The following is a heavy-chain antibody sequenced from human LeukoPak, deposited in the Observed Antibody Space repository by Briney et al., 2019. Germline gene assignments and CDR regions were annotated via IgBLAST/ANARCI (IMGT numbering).Heavy chain of an antibody. Sequence: SETVSLTCAVYSGPFSAYYWSWLPQPQGKGREWIVEINHSGSTNSNQSLKSRVTISVATSKNKYSLMLSSVPAADTAPNYAARSGLVGVWYAGDYWGEGALVTVSS. CDR3: ARSGLVGVWYAGDY. V-gene: IGHV4-34*01. CDR2: INHSGST. D-gene: IGHD6-19*01. CDR1: SGPFSAYY. J-gene: IGHJ4*02.